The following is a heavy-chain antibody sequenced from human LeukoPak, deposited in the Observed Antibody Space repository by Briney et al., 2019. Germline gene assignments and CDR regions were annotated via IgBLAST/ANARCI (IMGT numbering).Heavy chain of an antibody. V-gene: IGHV4-4*09. CDR2: IHASGPT. CDR3: ARHDAGIAARPFDN. CDR1: GGSISTYY. J-gene: IGHJ4*02. Sequence: PSETLSLTCTVSGGSISTYYWSWIRRPPGKGLEWIAYIHASGPTNYNPSLKRRITISVDTPKNQFSLKLSSVTAADTAVYYCARHDAGIAARPFDNWGQGTLVTVSS. D-gene: IGHD6-6*01.